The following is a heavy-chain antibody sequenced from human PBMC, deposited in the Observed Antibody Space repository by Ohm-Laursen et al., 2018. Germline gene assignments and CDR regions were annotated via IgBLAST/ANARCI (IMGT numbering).Heavy chain of an antibody. CDR1: GGSISSYY. Sequence: TLSLTCTVSGGSISSYYWSWIRQPPGKGLEWIGYIYYSGSTNYNPSLKSRVTISVDTSKNQFSLKLSTVTAADTAVYYCARASRYCSSTSCPARYYYGMDVWGQGTTVTVSS. D-gene: IGHD2-2*01. CDR3: ARASRYCSSTSCPARYYYGMDV. J-gene: IGHJ6*02. V-gene: IGHV4-59*01. CDR2: IYYSGST.